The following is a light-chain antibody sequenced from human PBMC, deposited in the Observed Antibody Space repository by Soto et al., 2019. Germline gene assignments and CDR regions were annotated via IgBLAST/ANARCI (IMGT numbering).Light chain of an antibody. Sequence: EIVMTHSPLTLAASPGEGVVLSSSASQSVGSNIAWYQQKPGQSPRLLVYDASTRATAIPARFSGSGSETEFTLTINTLQPEDLAVYYCQQYSQWPSYTFGQGTKVDIK. J-gene: IGKJ2*01. CDR3: QQYSQWPSYT. CDR2: DAS. V-gene: IGKV3-15*01. CDR1: QSVGSN.